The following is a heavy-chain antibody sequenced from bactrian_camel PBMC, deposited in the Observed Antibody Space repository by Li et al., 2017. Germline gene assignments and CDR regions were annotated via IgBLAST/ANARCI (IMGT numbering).Heavy chain of an antibody. V-gene: IGHV3S57*01. D-gene: IGHD4*01. Sequence: HVQLVESGGGSVEAGGSLRLSCQASTHGYSTNCMAWYRQAAGKEREGVAAFRVGDTYYADSVKGRFTISQDNNQSTLYLQMDSLKPEDTAMYYCAALYDCPSVSWFRTIRGKFGFWGQGTQV. CDR1: THGYSTNC. CDR3: AALYDCPSVSWFRTIRGKFGF. J-gene: IGHJ6*01. CDR2: FRVGDT.